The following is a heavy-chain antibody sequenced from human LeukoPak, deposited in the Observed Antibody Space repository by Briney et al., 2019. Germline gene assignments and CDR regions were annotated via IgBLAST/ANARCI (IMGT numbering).Heavy chain of an antibody. Sequence: GGSLRLSCAASGFTFSSYWMIWVRQAPGKGLEWVSYISSSSSTVYYADSVKGRFIISRDNAKNSLYLQMNSLRAEDTAVYYCASPFDYWGQGTLVTVSS. J-gene: IGHJ4*02. V-gene: IGHV3-48*04. CDR1: GFTFSSYW. CDR2: ISSSSSTV. CDR3: ASPFDY.